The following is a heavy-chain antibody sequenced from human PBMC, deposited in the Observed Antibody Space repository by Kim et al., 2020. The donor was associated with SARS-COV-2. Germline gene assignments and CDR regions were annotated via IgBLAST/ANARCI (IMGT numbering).Heavy chain of an antibody. CDR1: GFTFSSYS. D-gene: IGHD2-2*02. Sequence: GGSLRLSCAASGFTFSSYSMNWVRQAPGKGLEWVSSISSSSSYIYYADSVKGRFTISRDNAKNSLYLQMNSLRAEDTAVYYCAKSVVPAAIGGRFDPWGQGTLVTVSS. V-gene: IGHV3-21*01. CDR3: AKSVVPAAIGGRFDP. J-gene: IGHJ5*02. CDR2: ISSSSSYI.